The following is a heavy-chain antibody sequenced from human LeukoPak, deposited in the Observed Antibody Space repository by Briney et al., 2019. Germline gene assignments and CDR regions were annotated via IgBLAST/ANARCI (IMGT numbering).Heavy chain of an antibody. J-gene: IGHJ4*02. CDR3: AREAIYGSGSLDY. D-gene: IGHD3-10*01. V-gene: IGHV4-59*01. CDR1: GGSISSYH. Sequence: SETLSLTCTVSGGSISSYHWSWIRQPPGKGLEWIGYIYYSGSTNYNPSLKSRVTISVDTSKNQFSLKLSSVTAADTAVYYCAREAIYGSGSLDYWGQGTLVTVSS. CDR2: IYYSGST.